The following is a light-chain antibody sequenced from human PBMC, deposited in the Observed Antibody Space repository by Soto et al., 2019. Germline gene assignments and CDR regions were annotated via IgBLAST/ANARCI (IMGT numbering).Light chain of an antibody. CDR1: ISNIGAGYD. J-gene: IGLJ3*02. CDR3: QSYDSSLSAL. CDR2: GNS. V-gene: IGLV1-40*01. Sequence: QSVLTQPPSVSGAPGQRVTISCTGFISNIGAGYDVHWSQQLPGTAPKLHIYGNSNRPSGVPDRFSGSKSGTSASPAITGLQAQDEADYYCQSYDSSLSALFGGGAKITVL.